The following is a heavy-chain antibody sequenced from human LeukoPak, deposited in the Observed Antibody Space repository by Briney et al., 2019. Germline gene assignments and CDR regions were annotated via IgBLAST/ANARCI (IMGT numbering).Heavy chain of an antibody. D-gene: IGHD7-27*01. CDR2: LSYDGSRT. CDR3: ARDWGFDS. Sequence: GRSLRLSCAASGFTFSDYAMHWVRQSPGKGLEWVAVLSYDGSRTYYADSVKGRFTISRDNSRNRVYLQITSLATEDTAIYYCARDWGFDSWGQGTLVTVSS. J-gene: IGHJ4*02. V-gene: IGHV3-30*16. CDR1: GFTFSDYA.